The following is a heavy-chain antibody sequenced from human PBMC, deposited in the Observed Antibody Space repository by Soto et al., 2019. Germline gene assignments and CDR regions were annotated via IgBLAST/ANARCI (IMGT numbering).Heavy chain of an antibody. D-gene: IGHD2-2*01. CDR2: INPSSGDT. Sequence: GASVKVSCKASGYSFTKYYLHWVRQAPGQGLEWMAIINPSSGDTTYAQKFQGRVTVTSYTSTSTVYMELRSLTSEDTAIYYCAVVSLCGESWLDPWGQGTLVTVSS. CDR3: AVVSLCGESWLDP. V-gene: IGHV1-46*01. CDR1: GYSFTKYY. J-gene: IGHJ5*02.